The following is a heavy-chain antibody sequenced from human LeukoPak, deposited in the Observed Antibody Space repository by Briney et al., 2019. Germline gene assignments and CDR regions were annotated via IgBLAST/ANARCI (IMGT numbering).Heavy chain of an antibody. CDR2: IYYNGNT. D-gene: IGHD2-15*01. V-gene: IGHV4-59*01. CDR3: ASSEVYCSGGSCYSD. J-gene: IGHJ4*02. CDR1: GDSMTAYY. Sequence: SETLSLTCNVSGDSMTAYYWSWVRQPPGKGLEWIGFIYYNGNTNYNPSLRSRVTISVATSNNQFSLKMTSVTAADTAVYYCASSEVYCSGGSCYSDWGQGTLVTVSS.